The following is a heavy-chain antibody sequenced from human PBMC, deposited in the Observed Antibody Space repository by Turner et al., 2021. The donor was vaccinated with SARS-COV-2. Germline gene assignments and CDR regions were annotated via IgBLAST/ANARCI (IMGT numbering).Heavy chain of an antibody. CDR1: CGSISSSSYY. J-gene: IGHJ5*02. CDR3: ARHWEVAAAAYLARFDP. CDR2: IYYSGST. Sequence: QLQLQESGPGLVKPSETLSLTCTFSCGSISSSSYYWGWIRQPPGKGLEWIGSIYYSGSTYYNPSLKSRVTISVDTSKNQFSLKLTSVTAADTAVYFCARHWEVAAAAYLARFDPWGQGTLVTVSS. D-gene: IGHD6-13*01. V-gene: IGHV4-39*01.